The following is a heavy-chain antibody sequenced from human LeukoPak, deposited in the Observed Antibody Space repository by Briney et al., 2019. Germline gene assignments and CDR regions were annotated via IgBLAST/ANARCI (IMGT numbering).Heavy chain of an antibody. CDR1: GYTFTGYY. D-gene: IGHD6-13*01. V-gene: IGHV1-2*02. Sequence: ASVKVSCKASGYTFTGYYMHWVRQAPGQGLEWMGWINPNSGGTNYAQKFQGRVTMTRDTSISTAYMELSRLRSDDTAVYYCARVVPSIAAAQVDYWGQGTLVTVSS. CDR3: ARVVPSIAAAQVDY. CDR2: INPNSGGT. J-gene: IGHJ4*02.